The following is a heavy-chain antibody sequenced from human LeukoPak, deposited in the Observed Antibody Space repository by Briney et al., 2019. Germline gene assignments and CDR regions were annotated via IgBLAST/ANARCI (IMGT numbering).Heavy chain of an antibody. Sequence: GGSLRLSCAASGFTFSSYAMSWVRQAPGKGLGWVSAISGSGGSTYYADSVKGRFTISRDNSKNTLYLQMNSLRAEDTAVYYCAKTYYYDSSGYYSEGFDYWGQGTLVTVSS. V-gene: IGHV3-23*01. CDR1: GFTFSSYA. CDR3: AKTYYYDSSGYYSEGFDY. CDR2: ISGSGGST. J-gene: IGHJ4*02. D-gene: IGHD3-22*01.